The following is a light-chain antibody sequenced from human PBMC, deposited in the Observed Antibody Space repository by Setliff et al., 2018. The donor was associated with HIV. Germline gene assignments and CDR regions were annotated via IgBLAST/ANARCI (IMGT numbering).Light chain of an antibody. Sequence: QSVLAQPASVSGSPGQWITIPCTGTSSDVGGYNYVSWYQQQPGKAPRLIIYDVVTRPSGVSDRFSGSKSGSTASLTISGLQAEDEADYFCSSYTSGSTWVFGGGTKGTVL. CDR2: DVV. J-gene: IGLJ3*02. V-gene: IGLV2-14*03. CDR1: SSDVGGYNY. CDR3: SSYTSGSTWV.